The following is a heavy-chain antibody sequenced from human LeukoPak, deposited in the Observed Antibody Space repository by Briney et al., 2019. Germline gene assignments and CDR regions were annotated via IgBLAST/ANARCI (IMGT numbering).Heavy chain of an antibody. V-gene: IGHV4-31*03. J-gene: IGHJ6*02. CDR3: ARAQLNLLVDFGMDV. D-gene: IGHD1-1*01. CDR1: GSSISSGGYH. CDR2: IYYSGTT. Sequence: SETLSLTCTVSGSSISSGGYHWSWVRQHPGKGLEWIGYIYYSGTTSYNPSLKSRVTISVDTSKKKFSLKVSSVTVADTAVYYCARAQLNLLVDFGMDVWGQGTTVTVSS.